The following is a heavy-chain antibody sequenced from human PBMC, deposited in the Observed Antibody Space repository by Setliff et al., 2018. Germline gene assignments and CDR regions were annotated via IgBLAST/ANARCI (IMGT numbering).Heavy chain of an antibody. CDR3: VRTTRSTGFYGQGVAYYMDV. CDR1: GGSVTNGRYY. J-gene: IGHJ6*03. V-gene: IGHV4-39*07. Sequence: SETLSLTCTVSGGSVTNGRYYWGWIRQPPGKGLEWIGRIYSSGSTTYYNPSLESRVTIIMETSKNRFSLWLTSVTAADAAVYYCVRTTRSTGFYGQGVAYYMDVWDKGTTVTVSS. CDR2: IYSSGSTT. D-gene: IGHD2-8*02.